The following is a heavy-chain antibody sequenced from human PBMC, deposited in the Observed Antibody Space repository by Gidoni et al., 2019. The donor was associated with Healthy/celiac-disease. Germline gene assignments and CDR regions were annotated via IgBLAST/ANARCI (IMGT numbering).Heavy chain of an antibody. CDR1: GGSISSSSYY. D-gene: IGHD3-3*01. J-gene: IGHJ4*02. CDR2: IYYSGST. Sequence: QLQLQESGPGLVKPSETLSLTCTVSGGSISSSSYYWGWIRQPPGKVLEWIGSIYYSGSTYYNPSLKSRVTISVDTSKNQFSLKLSSVTAADTAVYYCASEIYDFWSGTLMGYSYGVDYWGQGTLVTVSS. V-gene: IGHV4-39*01. CDR3: ASEIYDFWSGTLMGYSYGVDY.